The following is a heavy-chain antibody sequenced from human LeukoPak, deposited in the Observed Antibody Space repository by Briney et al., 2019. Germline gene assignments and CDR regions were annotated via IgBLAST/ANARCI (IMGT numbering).Heavy chain of an antibody. D-gene: IGHD5-24*01. CDR3: ARVQTIAGLFSWY. CDR1: GFTVSTSY. J-gene: IGHJ4*02. V-gene: IGHV3-66*01. CDR2: LYVGDGS. Sequence: GGSLRLSCAASGFTVSTSYMAWVRQAPGKGLEWVSVLYVGDGSYYADSVRGRFIISRDISKDTVYLQMNSLRGEDTAVYYCARVQTIAGLFSWYWGQGTLVTVSS.